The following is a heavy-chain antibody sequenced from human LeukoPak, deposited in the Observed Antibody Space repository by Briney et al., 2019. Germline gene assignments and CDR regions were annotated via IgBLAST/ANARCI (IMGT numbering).Heavy chain of an antibody. CDR1: RGSFSGYY. D-gene: IGHD7-27*01. CDR2: INHSGST. CDR3: ARAKPNWGQRGGNDY. Sequence: SETLSLTCAVYRGSFSGYYWSWIRQPPGKGLEWIGEINHSGSTNYNPSLKSRVTISVDTSKNQFSLKLSSVTAADTAVYYCARAKPNWGQRGGNDYWGQGTLVTVSS. V-gene: IGHV4-34*01. J-gene: IGHJ4*02.